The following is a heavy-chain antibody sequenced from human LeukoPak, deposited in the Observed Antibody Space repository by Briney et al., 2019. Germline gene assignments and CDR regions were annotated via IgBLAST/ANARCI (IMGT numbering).Heavy chain of an antibody. CDR3: ARDRTSYYDSRGYTFDY. Sequence: GASVKVSCKASGYTFTVYAMDWVRHARGQRREWMGWINTGNGDTKYSQKVQGRAIITTDTSASTAYMELSSLRSEDTAVYYCARDRTSYYDSRGYTFDYWGQGTLVIVSS. CDR2: INTGNGDT. D-gene: IGHD3-22*01. V-gene: IGHV1-3*04. J-gene: IGHJ4*02. CDR1: GYTFTVYA.